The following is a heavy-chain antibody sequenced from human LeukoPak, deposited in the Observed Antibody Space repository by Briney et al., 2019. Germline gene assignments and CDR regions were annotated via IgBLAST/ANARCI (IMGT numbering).Heavy chain of an antibody. D-gene: IGHD3-10*01. V-gene: IGHV3-48*04. CDR1: GFTFSDYS. CDR3: ARSGPGGNWFDS. J-gene: IGHJ5*01. CDR2: ISSSSSTV. Sequence: GGSLRLSCAASGFTFSDYSMNWVRQAPGKELEWVSYISSSSSTVYYADSVKGRFTISRDNAKNTLYLQMNSLRADDTAVYYCARSGPGGNWFDSWGQGTLVTVSS.